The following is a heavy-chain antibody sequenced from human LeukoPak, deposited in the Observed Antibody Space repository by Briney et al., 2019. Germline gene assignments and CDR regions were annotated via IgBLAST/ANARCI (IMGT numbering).Heavy chain of an antibody. CDR3: VREPLYYDLWSVAY. Sequence: SETLSLTCTVSGGSISSYYWSWIRQPPGKGLEWIGYIYYSGSTNYNPSLKSRVTISVDTSKNQFSLKLCSVTAADTAVYYCVREPLYYDLWSVAYWGQGTLVTVSS. CDR2: IYYSGST. V-gene: IGHV4-59*12. J-gene: IGHJ4*02. CDR1: GGSISSYY. D-gene: IGHD3-3*01.